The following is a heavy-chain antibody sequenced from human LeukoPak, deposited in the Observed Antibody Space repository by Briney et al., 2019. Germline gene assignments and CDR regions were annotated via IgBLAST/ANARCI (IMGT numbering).Heavy chain of an antibody. D-gene: IGHD3-10*02. Sequence: GGSLRLSCAASGFTFSNYAMSWVRQAPGKGLEWVSAISGSGGSTYYADSVKGRFTISRDNSKNTLYLQMNSLRAEDTAVYYCAKDMFGEMGTNWFDPWGQGALVTVSS. CDR2: ISGSGGST. CDR1: GFTFSNYA. J-gene: IGHJ5*02. CDR3: AKDMFGEMGTNWFDP. V-gene: IGHV3-23*01.